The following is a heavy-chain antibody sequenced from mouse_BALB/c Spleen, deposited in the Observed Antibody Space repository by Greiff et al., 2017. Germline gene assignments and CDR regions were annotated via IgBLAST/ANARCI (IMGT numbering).Heavy chain of an antibody. J-gene: IGHJ4*01. CDR1: GYAFSSYW. CDR3: ARGYDGYGDYYAMDY. V-gene: IGHV1-80*01. D-gene: IGHD2-3*01. Sequence: VQLQQSGAELVRPGSSVKISCKASGYAFSSYWMNWVKQRPGQGLEWIGQIYPGDGDTNYNGKFKGKATLTADKSSSTAYMQLSSLTSEDSAVYFCARGYDGYGDYYAMDYWGQGTSVTVSS. CDR2: IYPGDGDT.